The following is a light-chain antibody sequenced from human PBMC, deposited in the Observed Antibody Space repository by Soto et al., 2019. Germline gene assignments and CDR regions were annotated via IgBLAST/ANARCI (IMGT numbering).Light chain of an antibody. Sequence: SPSYLATPIGGSVTSASRSSKVITSDLAWYQQKPGQAPRRLIYAASTLHSGVPARFSGSGSGTEFTLTISSLEPEDFAVYYCQQHNTYPRTFGQGTKVDIK. V-gene: IGKV1-17*01. CDR3: QQHNTYPRT. CDR1: KVITSD. J-gene: IGKJ1*01. CDR2: AAS.